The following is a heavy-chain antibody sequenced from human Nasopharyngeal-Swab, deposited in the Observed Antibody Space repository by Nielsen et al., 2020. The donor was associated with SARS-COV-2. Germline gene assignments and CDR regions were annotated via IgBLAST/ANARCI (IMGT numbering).Heavy chain of an antibody. CDR3: AKLHDSSGYYFDY. CDR1: GFTFDDYA. CDR2: ISWNSGSI. Sequence: SLKISCAASGFTFDDYAMHWVRQAPGKGLEWVPGISWNSGSIGYADSVKGRFTISRDNAKNSLYLQMNSLRAEDTALYYCAKLHDSSGYYFDYWGQGTLVTVSS. V-gene: IGHV3-9*01. J-gene: IGHJ4*02. D-gene: IGHD3-22*01.